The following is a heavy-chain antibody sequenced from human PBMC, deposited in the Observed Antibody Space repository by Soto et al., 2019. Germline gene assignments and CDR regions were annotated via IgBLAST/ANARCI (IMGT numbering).Heavy chain of an antibody. V-gene: IGHV3-64*01. J-gene: IGHJ4*02. D-gene: IGHD2-2*01. CDR1: GFTFSSYA. CDR2: ISSNGGST. Sequence: PEGSLRLSCSASGFTFSSYAMHWVRQAPGKGLEYVSAISSNGGSTYYANSVKGRFTISRDNSKNTLYLQMGSLRAEDMAVYYCARMEGYCSSTSCPPRAFDYWGQGT. CDR3: ARMEGYCSSTSCPPRAFDY.